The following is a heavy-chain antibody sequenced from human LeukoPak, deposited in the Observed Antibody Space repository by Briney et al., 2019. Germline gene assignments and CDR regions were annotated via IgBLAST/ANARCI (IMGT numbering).Heavy chain of an antibody. D-gene: IGHD3-16*01. CDR3: ASAGYASWFDP. CDR1: RFAVSSNF. Sequence: GGTLRLSCAASRFAVSSNFMSWVRPAPGKGREWVSTIYSDGTTYYADSVKGRFTISRHNSKNTLYLQMNSLRAEDTAVYYCASAGYASWFDPWGQGTLVTVSS. V-gene: IGHV3-53*04. J-gene: IGHJ5*02. CDR2: IYSDGTT.